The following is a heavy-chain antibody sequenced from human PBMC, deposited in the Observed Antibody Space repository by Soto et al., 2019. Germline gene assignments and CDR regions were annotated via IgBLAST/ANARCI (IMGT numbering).Heavy chain of an antibody. CDR2: VNPHTGGT. CDR3: ARVMAYEQQLVPFDY. Sequence: QVQLVQSGAEVKKPGASVKVSCKTSGYTFIGYYLNWVRQAPGQGLEWMGWVNPHTGGTHYAQKFDGRVPMTRDTSTYTAHMELSGLKFDDTATYFCARVMAYEQQLVPFDYWGQGTLVTVSS. V-gene: IGHV1-2*02. D-gene: IGHD6-13*01. CDR1: GYTFIGYY. J-gene: IGHJ4*02.